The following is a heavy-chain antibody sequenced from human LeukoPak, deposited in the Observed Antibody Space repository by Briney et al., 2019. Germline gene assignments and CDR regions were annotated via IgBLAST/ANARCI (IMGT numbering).Heavy chain of an antibody. CDR3: ARYITLVRGVEDAFDI. D-gene: IGHD3-10*01. Sequence: QPGGSLRLSCAASGFTFSSFWMHWVRQAPGKGLAWVSRINSDGSSTRYADSVKGRFTISRDNAKNTLYLQMNSLRAEDTAVYYCARYITLVRGVEDAFDIWGQGTMVTVSS. CDR2: INSDGSST. J-gene: IGHJ3*02. V-gene: IGHV3-74*01. CDR1: GFTFSSFW.